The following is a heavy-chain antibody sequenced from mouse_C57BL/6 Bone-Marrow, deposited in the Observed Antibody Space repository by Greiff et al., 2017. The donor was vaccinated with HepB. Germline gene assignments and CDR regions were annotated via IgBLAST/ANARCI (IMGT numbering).Heavy chain of an antibody. J-gene: IGHJ3*01. V-gene: IGHV5-4*01. Sequence: EVQRVESGGGLVKPGGSLKLSCAASGFTFSSYAMSWVRQTPEKRLEWVATISDGGSYTYYPDNVKGRFTISRDNAKNNLYLQMSHLKSEDTAMYYCARDYDGAWFAYWGQGTLVTVSA. D-gene: IGHD2-3*01. CDR1: GFTFSSYA. CDR2: ISDGGSYT. CDR3: ARDYDGAWFAY.